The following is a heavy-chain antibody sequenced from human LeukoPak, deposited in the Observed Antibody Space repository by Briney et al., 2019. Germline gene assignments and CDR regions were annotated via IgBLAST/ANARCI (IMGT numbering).Heavy chain of an antibody. CDR3: ARSYCSSTSCYRGYYYGMDV. V-gene: IGHV1-3*01. CDR1: GYTFTIYA. CDR2: INAGNGNT. Sequence: ASVKVSCKASGYTFTIYAMHWVRQAPGQRLEWMGWINAGNGNTKYSQKFQGRVTITRDTSASTAYMELSSLRSEDTAVYYCARSYCSSTSCYRGYYYGMDVGGQGTTVTVSS. D-gene: IGHD2-2*02. J-gene: IGHJ6*02.